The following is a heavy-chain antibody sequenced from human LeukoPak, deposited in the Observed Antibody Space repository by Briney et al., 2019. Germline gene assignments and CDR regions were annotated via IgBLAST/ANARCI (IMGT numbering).Heavy chain of an antibody. J-gene: IGHJ4*02. CDR3: ARAMAPARGDFCIDY. D-gene: IGHD3-16*01. Sequence: PSETLSLTCTVSGGSISSYYWSWIRQPPGKGLEWIGYIYYSGSTNYNPSLKSRVTISVDTSKNQFSLKLSSVTAADTAVYYCARAMAPARGDFCIDYWGQGTLVTVSS. CDR2: IYYSGST. CDR1: GGSISSYY. V-gene: IGHV4-59*01.